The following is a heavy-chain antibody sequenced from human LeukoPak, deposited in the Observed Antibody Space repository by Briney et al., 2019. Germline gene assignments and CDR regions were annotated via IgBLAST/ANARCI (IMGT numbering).Heavy chain of an antibody. V-gene: IGHV3-64*01. CDR1: GFSFSSYA. D-gene: IGHD3-22*01. CDR2: ISSNGGST. Sequence: GGSLRLSCAASGFSFSSYAMHWVRQAPGKGPEYVSAISSNGGSTYCTNSVKGRFTISRDNSKNTLYLQMGSLRAEDMAVYYCAREDYYDSSGYYYGGSYYGMDVWGQGTTVTVSS. J-gene: IGHJ6*02. CDR3: AREDYYDSSGYYYGGSYYGMDV.